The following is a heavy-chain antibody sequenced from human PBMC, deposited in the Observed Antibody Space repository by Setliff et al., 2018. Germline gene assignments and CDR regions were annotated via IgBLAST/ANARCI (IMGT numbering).Heavy chain of an antibody. CDR2: IDSSSTWI. Sequence: GGSLRLSCAASGFTFSSYTMNWVRQAPGQGLEWVSSIDSSSTWIYYADSVKGRFTISRDNSKNTLYLQMNSLKTEDTAVYYCVKLVPQAISSDPWGQGTLVTVSS. D-gene: IGHD3-10*01. J-gene: IGHJ5*02. V-gene: IGHV3-21*03. CDR3: VKLVPQAISSDP. CDR1: GFTFSSYT.